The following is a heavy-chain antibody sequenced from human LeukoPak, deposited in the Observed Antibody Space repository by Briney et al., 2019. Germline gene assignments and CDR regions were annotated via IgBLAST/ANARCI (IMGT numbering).Heavy chain of an antibody. D-gene: IGHD6-19*01. Sequence: GGSLRLSCAASGFTFSNYWMSWVRQAPGKGLEWVANIKQDGSENYYVDSVKGRFTISRDNAKNSLYLQMNSLRAEDTAVYYCARDQRYSSGWYYFDYWGQGTLVTVSS. CDR3: ARDQRYSSGWYYFDY. J-gene: IGHJ4*02. CDR1: GFTFSNYW. V-gene: IGHV3-7*01. CDR2: IKQDGSEN.